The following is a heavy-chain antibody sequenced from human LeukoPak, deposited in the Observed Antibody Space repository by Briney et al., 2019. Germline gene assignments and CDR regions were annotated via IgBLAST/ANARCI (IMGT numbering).Heavy chain of an antibody. V-gene: IGHV4-4*07. CDR1: GGSISGSF. CDR3: ARADYGDVWYFDL. CDR2: IYASRRT. D-gene: IGHD4-17*01. Sequence: SETLSLTCTVSGGSISGSFWSWIRQPAGKGLGWIGRIYASRRTNYNPSLKSRITMSIDTSENQFSLKLTSVTAADTAVYYCARADYGDVWYFDLWGRGTLVTVSS. J-gene: IGHJ2*01.